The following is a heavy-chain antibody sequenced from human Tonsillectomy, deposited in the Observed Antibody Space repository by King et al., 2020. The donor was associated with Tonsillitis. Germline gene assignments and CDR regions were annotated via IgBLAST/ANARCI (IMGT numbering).Heavy chain of an antibody. Sequence: VQLVESGGNLVQPGGSLRLSCAASGFTVSGNYMGWVRQPPGKGLEWGSVIYRGTYAHYADSVKCRFTISADSSKNTLYLQMNSLRAEDTAVYYCAGDHHPASYYYMGVWGKGTTVTVSS. V-gene: IGHV3-66*01. CDR3: AGDHHPASYYYMGV. J-gene: IGHJ6*03. CDR2: IYRGTYA. CDR1: GFTVSGNY.